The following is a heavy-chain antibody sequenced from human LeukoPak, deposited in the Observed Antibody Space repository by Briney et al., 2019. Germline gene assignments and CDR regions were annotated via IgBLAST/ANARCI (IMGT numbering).Heavy chain of an antibody. V-gene: IGHV4-34*01. J-gene: IGHJ4*02. CDR3: ARAPPDYGDYFDY. CDR2: INHSGST. D-gene: IGHD4-17*01. CDR1: GGSFSGYY. Sequence: SETLSLTCAVYGGSFSGYYWSWIRQPPGKGLEWIGEINHSGSTNYNPSLKSRVTISVDTSKNQFSLKLSAVTAADTAVYYCARAPPDYGDYFDYWGQGTLVTVSS.